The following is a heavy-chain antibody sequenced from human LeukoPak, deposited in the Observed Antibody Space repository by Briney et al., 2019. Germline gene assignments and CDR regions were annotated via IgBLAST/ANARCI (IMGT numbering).Heavy chain of an antibody. CDR1: GFTFSSYS. CDR3: ITPLPYSAQ. Sequence: GGSLRLSCAASGFTFSSYSMNWVRQAPGKGLEWVGRIKPKTDGETTEYAAPVKDRFSISRDDSKSMMYLQMDSLKTEDTAVYYCITPLPYSAQGGQGTLVTVSS. J-gene: IGHJ4*02. D-gene: IGHD2-21*01. V-gene: IGHV3-15*07. CDR2: IKPKTDGETT.